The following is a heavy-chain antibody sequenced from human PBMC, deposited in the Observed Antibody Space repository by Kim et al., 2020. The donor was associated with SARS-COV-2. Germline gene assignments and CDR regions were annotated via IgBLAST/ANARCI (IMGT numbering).Heavy chain of an antibody. J-gene: IGHJ4*02. V-gene: IGHV3-23*01. D-gene: IGHD2-2*01. CDR3: AGICGTTSCSDDY. Sequence: YADSVRGRFTTSRDNPQSTVYLQMNSLRAEDTAVYYCAGICGTTSCSDDYWGQGTLVTVSS.